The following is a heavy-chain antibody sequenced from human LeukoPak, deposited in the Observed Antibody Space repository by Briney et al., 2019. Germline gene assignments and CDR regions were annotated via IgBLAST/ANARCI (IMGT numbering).Heavy chain of an antibody. D-gene: IGHD6-19*01. J-gene: IGHJ4*02. CDR2: INPNSGGT. V-gene: IGHV1-2*02. CDR1: GYTFTGYY. CDR3: ATIYSSGWYFLDY. Sequence: ASVKVSCKASGYTFTGYYMHWVRQAPGQGLEWMGWINPNSGGTNYAQKFQGRVTMTRDTSISTAYMELSRLRPDDTAVYYCATIYSSGWYFLDYWGQGTLVTVSS.